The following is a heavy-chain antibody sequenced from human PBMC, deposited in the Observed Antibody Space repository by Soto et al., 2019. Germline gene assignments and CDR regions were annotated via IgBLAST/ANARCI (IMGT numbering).Heavy chain of an antibody. D-gene: IGHD1-26*01. CDR1: GGSISTSYY. J-gene: IGHJ4*02. CDR3: ARYSGTYYVY. CDR2: ISYSGST. V-gene: IGHV4-59*01. Sequence: SETLSLTCAVSGGSISTSYYWTWIRQPPGKGLEWIGFISYSGSTSYNPSLKSRVTISVDTSKNQFSLTLSSLTAADTAVYYCARYSGTYYVYWGQGTLVTVSS.